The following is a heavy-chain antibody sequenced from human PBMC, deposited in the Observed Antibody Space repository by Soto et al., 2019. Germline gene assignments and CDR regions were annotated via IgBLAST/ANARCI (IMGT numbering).Heavy chain of an antibody. D-gene: IGHD4-17*01. CDR2: IYYSGST. V-gene: IGHV4-59*01. CDR1: GGSISSYY. J-gene: IGHJ4*02. Sequence: SDTLSLTCTVSGGSISSYYWSWIRQPPGKGLEWIGYIYYSGSTNYNPSLKSRVTISVDTSKNQFSLKLSSLTAADTAVYYCARRAGYGDSTFFDYWGQGTLVTVSS. CDR3: ARRAGYGDSTFFDY.